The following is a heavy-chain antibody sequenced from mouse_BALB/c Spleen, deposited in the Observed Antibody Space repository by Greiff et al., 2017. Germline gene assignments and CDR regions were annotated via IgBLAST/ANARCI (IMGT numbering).Heavy chain of an antibody. J-gene: IGHJ1*01. CDR1: GYTFTEYI. D-gene: IGHD1-1*01. CDR2: FYPGSGSI. V-gene: IGHV1-62-2*01. Sequence: VQLVESGAELVKPGASVKLSCKASGYTFTEYIIHWVKQRSGQGLEWIGWFYPGSGSIKYNEKFKDKATLTADKSSSTVYMELSRLTSEDSAVYFCARHEDQNYYGSSLWYFDVWGAGTTVTVSS. CDR3: ARHEDQNYYGSSLWYFDV.